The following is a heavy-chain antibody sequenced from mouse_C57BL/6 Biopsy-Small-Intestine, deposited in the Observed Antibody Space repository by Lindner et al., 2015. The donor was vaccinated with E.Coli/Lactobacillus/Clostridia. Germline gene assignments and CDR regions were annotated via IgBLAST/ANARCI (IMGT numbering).Heavy chain of an antibody. D-gene: IGHD2-2*01. CDR1: GYAFSSSW. V-gene: IGHV1-82*01. CDR3: ARRGGYSYFDY. Sequence: VQLQESGPELVKPGASVKISCKASGYAFSSSWMNWVKQRPGKGLEWIGRIYPGDGDTNYNGKFKGKATLTADKSSSTAYMQLSSLTSEDSAVYFCARRGGYSYFDYWGQGTTLTVSS. CDR2: IYPGDGDT. J-gene: IGHJ2*01.